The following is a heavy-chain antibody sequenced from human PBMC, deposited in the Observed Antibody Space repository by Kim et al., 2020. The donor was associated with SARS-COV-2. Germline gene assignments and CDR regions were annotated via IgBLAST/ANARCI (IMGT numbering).Heavy chain of an antibody. Sequence: SETLSLTCTVSGGSISSSSYYWDWIRQPPGKGLEWIGTIYYGGSSYYNPSLKSRVIISVDTSKNQSSLKLNTVTAADTAVYYCARLNNYGDSKYTWFDPWGQRTLVTVSS. CDR1: GGSISSSSYY. CDR3: ARLNNYGDSKYTWFDP. V-gene: IGHV4-39*01. D-gene: IGHD4-17*01. J-gene: IGHJ5*02. CDR2: IYYGGSS.